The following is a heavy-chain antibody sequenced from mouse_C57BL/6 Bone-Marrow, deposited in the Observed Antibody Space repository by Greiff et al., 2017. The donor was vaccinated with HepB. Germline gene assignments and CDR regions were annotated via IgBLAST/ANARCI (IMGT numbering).Heavy chain of an antibody. Sequence: EVKLVESGGGLVKPGGSLKLSCAASGFTFSDYGMHWVRQAPEKGLEWVAYISSGSSTIYYADTVKGRFTISRDNAKNTLFLQMTSLRSEDTAMYDCARNYGSTRYYFDYWGQGTTLTVSS. CDR3: ARNYGSTRYYFDY. CDR2: ISSGSSTI. V-gene: IGHV5-17*01. CDR1: GFTFSDYG. D-gene: IGHD1-1*01. J-gene: IGHJ2*01.